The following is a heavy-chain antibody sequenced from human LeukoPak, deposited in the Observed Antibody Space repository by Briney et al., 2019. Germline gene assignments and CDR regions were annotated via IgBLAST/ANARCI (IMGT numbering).Heavy chain of an antibody. J-gene: IGHJ5*02. CDR3: AITLRRAWGIGNWFDP. CDR1: GYSFTSYW. V-gene: IGHV5-51*01. CDR2: IYPGDSDT. D-gene: IGHD3-16*01. Sequence: GESLKISCKGSGYSFTSYWIGWVRQMPGKGLEWMGIIYPGDSDTRYSPSFQGQVTISADKSISTAYLQWSSLKASDTAMYYCAITLRRAWGIGNWFDPWGQGTLVTVSS.